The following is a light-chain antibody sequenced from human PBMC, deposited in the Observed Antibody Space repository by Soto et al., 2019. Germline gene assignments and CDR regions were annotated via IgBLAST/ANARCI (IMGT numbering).Light chain of an antibody. V-gene: IGKV3-20*01. CDR1: QSVSSSY. CDR3: QQYNNWPPMYT. J-gene: IGKJ2*01. CDR2: GTS. Sequence: EIVLTQSPGTLSLSPGESATLSCRASQSVSSSYLSWYQQKPGQAPRLLIHGTSDRATGIPDRFSGSGSGTEFTLTISTLQSEDFAVYYCQQYNNWPPMYTFGQGTKLEIK.